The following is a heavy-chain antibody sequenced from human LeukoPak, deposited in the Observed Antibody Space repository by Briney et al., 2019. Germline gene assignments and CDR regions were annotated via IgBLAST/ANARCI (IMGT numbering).Heavy chain of an antibody. CDR3: AGDLAGYGDSQLFDP. Sequence: SETLSLTCTVSGGSISSGGYYWSWIRQHPGKGLEWIGYIYYSGSTYYSPSLKSRVTISVDTSKNQFSLKLSSVTAADTAVYYCAGDLAGYGDSQLFDPWGQGTLVTVSS. CDR1: GGSISSGGYY. J-gene: IGHJ5*02. V-gene: IGHV4-31*03. D-gene: IGHD4-17*01. CDR2: IYYSGST.